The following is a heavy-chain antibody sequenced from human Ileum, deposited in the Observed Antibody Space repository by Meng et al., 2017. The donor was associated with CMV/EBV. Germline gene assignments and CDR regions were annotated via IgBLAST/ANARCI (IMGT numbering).Heavy chain of an antibody. CDR3: TTAPNPNYSDY. CDR1: GFIFTRSW. J-gene: IGHJ4*02. Sequence: GESLKISCEGSGFIFTRSWMTWVRQAPGKGLEWVATIKEDGSEKVYVDLVKGRFTISRDNARKSVFLQMNRLRAEDTAVYYCTTAPNPNYSDYWGQGTLVTVSS. V-gene: IGHV3-7*01. CDR2: IKEDGSEK.